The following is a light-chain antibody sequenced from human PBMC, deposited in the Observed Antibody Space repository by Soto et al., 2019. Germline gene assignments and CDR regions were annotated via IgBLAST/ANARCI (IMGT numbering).Light chain of an antibody. V-gene: IGLV1-51*01. CDR3: GTWDGGLSAGRVV. J-gene: IGLJ2*01. CDR2: DND. Sequence: QSVLTQPPSVSAAPGQKVTISCSGNNSNIGNNYVSWYQQLPATAPKLLIFDNDKRPSGIPDRFSGSKSGTSATLGITGLQTGDEADYYCGTWDGGLSAGRVVFGGGTKLTVL. CDR1: NSNIGNNY.